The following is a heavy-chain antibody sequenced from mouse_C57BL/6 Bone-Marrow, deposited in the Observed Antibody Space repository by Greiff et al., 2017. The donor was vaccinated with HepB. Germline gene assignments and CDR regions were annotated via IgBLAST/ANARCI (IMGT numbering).Heavy chain of an antibody. CDR1: GYAFSSSW. D-gene: IGHD2-1*01. Sequence: QVQLKESGPELVKPGASVKISCKASGYAFSSSWMNWVKQRPGKGLEWIGRIYPGDGDTNYNGKFKGKATLTADKSSSTAYMQLSSLTSEDSAVYFCAKIYPLFAYWGQGTLVTVSA. CDR3: AKIYPLFAY. J-gene: IGHJ3*01. CDR2: IYPGDGDT. V-gene: IGHV1-82*01.